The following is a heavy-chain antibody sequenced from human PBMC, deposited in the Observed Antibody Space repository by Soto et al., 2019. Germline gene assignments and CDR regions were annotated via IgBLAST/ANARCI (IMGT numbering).Heavy chain of an antibody. CDR2: IYHSGST. J-gene: IGHJ4*02. CDR1: GGSISSGGYS. CDR3: ARESSFRITGTYYFDY. V-gene: IGHV4-30-2*01. D-gene: IGHD1-7*01. Sequence: PSETLSLTCAVSGGSISSGGYSWSWIRQPPGKGLEWIGYIYHSGSTYYNPSLKSRVTISVDRSKNQFSLELSSVTAADTAVYYCARESSFRITGTYYFDYWGQGTLVTVSS.